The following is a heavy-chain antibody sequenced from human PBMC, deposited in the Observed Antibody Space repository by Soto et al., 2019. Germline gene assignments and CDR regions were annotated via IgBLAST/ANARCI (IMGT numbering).Heavy chain of an antibody. J-gene: IGHJ3*02. D-gene: IGHD6-13*01. Sequence: EVQLVESGGGLVQPGRSLRLSCAASGFTFDDYAMHWVRQAPGKGLEWVSGISWNSGSICYADSVKGRFTISRDNAKNSLYLQMNSLRAEDTALHYCAKDIGYSRSGNAFDIWGQGTMDTVSS. CDR3: AKDIGYSRSGNAFDI. CDR2: ISWNSGSI. V-gene: IGHV3-9*01. CDR1: GFTFDDYA.